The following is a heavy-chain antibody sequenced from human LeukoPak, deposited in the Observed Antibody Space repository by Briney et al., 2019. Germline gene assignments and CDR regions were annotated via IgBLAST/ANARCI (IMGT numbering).Heavy chain of an antibody. CDR1: GFTFSSYE. D-gene: IGHD3-22*01. V-gene: IGHV3-23*01. CDR2: ISGSGGST. CDR3: AKDLVDTSGYYYVGYFQH. Sequence: AGGSLRLSCAASGFTFSSYEMNWVRQAPGKGLEWVSSISGSGGSTYNADSVKGRFTISRDNSKNTLYLQMNSLRAEDTAVYYCAKDLVDTSGYYYVGYFQHWGQGTLVTVSS. J-gene: IGHJ1*01.